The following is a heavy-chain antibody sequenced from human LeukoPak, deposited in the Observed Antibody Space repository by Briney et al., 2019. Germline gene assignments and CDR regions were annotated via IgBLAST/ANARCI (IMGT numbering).Heavy chain of an antibody. CDR1: GYTFTSYY. D-gene: IGHD1-26*01. Sequence: ASVKVSCKASGYTFTSYYMHWVRQAPGQGLEWMGIINPSGGSTSYAQKFQGRVTMTRDMSTSTVYMELSSLRSEDTAVYYCARDQRQWELVFGGAFDIWGQGTMVTVSS. J-gene: IGHJ3*02. V-gene: IGHV1-46*01. CDR2: INPSGGST. CDR3: ARDQRQWELVFGGAFDI.